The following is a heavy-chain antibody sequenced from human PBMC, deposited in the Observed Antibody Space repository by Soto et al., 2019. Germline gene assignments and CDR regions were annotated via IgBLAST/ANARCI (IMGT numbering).Heavy chain of an antibody. CDR1: GVSIISYY. CDR2: IYYSGST. Sequence: SETLSLTCTVSGVSIISYYWSWIRQPPWKGLEWIGYIYYSGSTNYNPSLKSRVTISVDMSKNQFSLKLSSVTAADTAVYYCAREGTVGKYYYYGMYGWGQGTTVTVAS. V-gene: IGHV4-59*01. D-gene: IGHD4-17*01. CDR3: AREGTVGKYYYYGMYG. J-gene: IGHJ6*02.